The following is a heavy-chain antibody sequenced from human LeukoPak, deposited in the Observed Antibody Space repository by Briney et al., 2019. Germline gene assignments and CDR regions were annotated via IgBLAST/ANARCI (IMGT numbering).Heavy chain of an antibody. V-gene: IGHV1-3*03. Sequence: ASVKVSCKASGYTFFNYAIHWVRQAPGQRLEWMGWINTRTGNAYYSQELQGRLTITRDTSASTAYMELSSLRSEDIAVYYCAKDSGSGWYEFRWGQGTLVTVSS. CDR3: AKDSGSGWYEFR. CDR2: INTRTGNA. D-gene: IGHD6-19*01. J-gene: IGHJ4*02. CDR1: GYTFFNYA.